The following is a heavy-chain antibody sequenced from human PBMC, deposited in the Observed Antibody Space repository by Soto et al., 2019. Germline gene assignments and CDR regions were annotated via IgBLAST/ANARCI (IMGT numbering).Heavy chain of an antibody. V-gene: IGHV3-53*01. J-gene: IGHJ3*01. CDR1: GFTISGKKY. Sequence: DVQLVESGGGLIQPGESLRLSCGAFGFTISGKKYVAWVRQAPGKGLEWVSALYDIDGSFYADSVMGRFTTSSDSSKTTVYLQMNDLRPDDTAVYYCSTWHEREHAYDVWGLGTTVTVSS. D-gene: IGHD1-1*01. CDR2: LYDIDGS. CDR3: STWHEREHAYDV.